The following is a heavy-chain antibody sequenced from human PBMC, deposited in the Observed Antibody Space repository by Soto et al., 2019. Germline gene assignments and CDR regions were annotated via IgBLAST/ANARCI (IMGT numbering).Heavy chain of an antibody. CDR2: IYSGGST. Sequence: PGGSLRLSCAASGFTVSSNYMSWVRQAPGKGLEWVSVIYSGGSTYYADSVKGRFTISRDNSKNTLYLQMNSLRAEDTAVYYCARDLYTAMDYYYGMDVWGQGTTVTV. CDR3: ARDLYTAMDYYYGMDV. V-gene: IGHV3-53*01. J-gene: IGHJ6*02. CDR1: GFTVSSNY. D-gene: IGHD5-18*01.